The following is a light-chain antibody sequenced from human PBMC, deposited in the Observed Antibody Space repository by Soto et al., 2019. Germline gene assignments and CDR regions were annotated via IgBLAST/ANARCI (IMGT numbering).Light chain of an antibody. Sequence: EIVLTQSPATLSLSPGERATLSCRASQSVSSYLAWYQQKPGQAPRLLIYDASNRATGIPARFSGSGSGTDFTLPISSLEPEDFAVYYCEQRSNWPPPLGLGTKGNIK. J-gene: IGKJ2*01. CDR2: DAS. CDR1: QSVSSY. CDR3: EQRSNWPPP. V-gene: IGKV3-11*01.